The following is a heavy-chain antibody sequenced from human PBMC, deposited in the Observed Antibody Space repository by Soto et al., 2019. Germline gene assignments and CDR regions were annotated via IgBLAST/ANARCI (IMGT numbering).Heavy chain of an antibody. Sequence: SETLSLTCAVYGESFSGFYWSWFRQPPGKGLEWIGEINHSGSTYYNPSLKSRVTISVDRSKNQFSLKLSSVTAADTAVYFCARTGKFYYYDMSGLPFDPWGPGVLVTVSS. V-gene: IGHV4-34*01. CDR3: ARTGKFYYYDMSGLPFDP. D-gene: IGHD3-22*01. CDR1: GESFSGFY. CDR2: INHSGST. J-gene: IGHJ5*02.